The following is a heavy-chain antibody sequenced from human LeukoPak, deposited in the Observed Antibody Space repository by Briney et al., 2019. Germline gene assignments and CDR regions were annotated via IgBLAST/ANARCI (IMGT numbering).Heavy chain of an antibody. J-gene: IGHJ6*03. CDR1: GGSISSYY. CDR3: ARGGGSSGYYYYMDV. CDR2: IYYSGST. D-gene: IGHD2-15*01. V-gene: IGHV4-59*01. Sequence: SETLSLTCTVSGGSISSYYWSWIRQPPGKGLEWIGYIYYSGSTNYNPSLKSRVTISVDTSKDQFSLKLSSVTAADTAVYYCARGGGSSGYYYYMDVWGKGTTVTVSS.